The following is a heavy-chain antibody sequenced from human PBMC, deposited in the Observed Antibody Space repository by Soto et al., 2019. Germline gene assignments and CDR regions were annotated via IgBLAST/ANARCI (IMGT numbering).Heavy chain of an antibody. Sequence: SETLSLTCTVSGGSISSSSYYWGWIRQPPGKGLEWIGSIYYSGSTYYNPSPKSRVTISVDTSKNQFSLKLSSVTAADTAVYYCARGGTIFGVVITDYYMDVWGKGTTVTVSS. V-gene: IGHV4-39*07. D-gene: IGHD3-3*01. CDR1: GGSISSSSYY. J-gene: IGHJ6*03. CDR3: ARGGTIFGVVITDYYMDV. CDR2: IYYSGST.